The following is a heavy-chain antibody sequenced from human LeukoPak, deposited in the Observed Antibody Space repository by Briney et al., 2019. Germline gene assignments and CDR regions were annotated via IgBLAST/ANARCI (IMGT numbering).Heavy chain of an antibody. CDR2: ISSTGSTI. CDR3: AKSRSGSANWALQIFDN. Sequence: GGSLRLSCAASGFTFSSYSMNWVRQAPGKGLEWISYISSTGSTIYYADSVKGRFTMSGDNSKNSLFLQMISLRAEDTAVYFCAKSRSGSANWALQIFDNWGQGTLVTVSA. CDR1: GFTFSSYS. D-gene: IGHD1-1*01. J-gene: IGHJ4*02. V-gene: IGHV3-48*04.